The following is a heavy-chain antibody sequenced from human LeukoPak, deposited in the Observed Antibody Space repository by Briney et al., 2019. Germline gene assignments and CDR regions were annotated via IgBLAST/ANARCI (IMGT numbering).Heavy chain of an antibody. V-gene: IGHV3-23*01. D-gene: IGHD1/OR15-1a*01. J-gene: IGHJ4*02. CDR3: AKVRANRFASFDY. Sequence: PGGSLRLSCAASGITFSGSGMSWVRQAPGKGLEWVSGISGSGGTTYYADSVKGRFTISRDNSKITLYLQMNSLRAEDTAVYYCAKVRANRFASFDYWGQGTLVTVSS. CDR1: GITFSGSG. CDR2: ISGSGGTT.